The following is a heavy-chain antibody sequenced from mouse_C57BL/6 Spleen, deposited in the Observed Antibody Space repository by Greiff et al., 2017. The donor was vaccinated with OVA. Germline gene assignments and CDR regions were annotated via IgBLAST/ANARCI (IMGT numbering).Heavy chain of an antibody. CDR1: GFTFSNYW. Sequence: EVQRVESGGGLVQPGGSMKLSCVASGFTFSNYWMNWVRQSPEKGLEWVAQIRLKSDNYATHYAESVKGRFTISRDDSKSSVYLQMNNLRAEDTGIYYCTGRGSNSYYYAMDYWGQGTSVTVSS. V-gene: IGHV6-3*01. D-gene: IGHD2-5*01. CDR2: IRLKSDNYAT. J-gene: IGHJ4*01. CDR3: TGRGSNSYYYAMDY.